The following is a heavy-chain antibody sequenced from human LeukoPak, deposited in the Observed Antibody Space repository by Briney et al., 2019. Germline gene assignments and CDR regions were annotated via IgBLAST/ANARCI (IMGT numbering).Heavy chain of an antibody. D-gene: IGHD3-22*01. J-gene: IGHJ4*02. CDR3: ARGGYYDSSGYYLDY. CDR2: IIPTFGIA. V-gene: IGHV1-69*04. Sequence: ASVKVSCKASGGTFSSYAISWVRQAPGQGLEWMGRIIPTFGIANYAQKFQGRVTITADKSTSTAYMELSSLRSEDTAVYYCARGGYYDSSGYYLDYWGQGTLVTVSS. CDR1: GGTFSSYA.